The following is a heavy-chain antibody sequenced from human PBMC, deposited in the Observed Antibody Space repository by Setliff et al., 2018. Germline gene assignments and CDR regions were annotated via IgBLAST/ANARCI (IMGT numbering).Heavy chain of an antibody. Sequence: SETLSLTCTVSGGSLRGNPSFWGWVRQPPGRGLEWIGSMYYNGDTYYNPSLKSQVTMSVDTSRNQFSLKLSSVTAADTAVYYCARHVGIRGRGYNYYYYYMDVWGKGTTVTVSS. D-gene: IGHD3-10*01. CDR2: MYYNGDT. CDR1: GGSLRGNPSF. V-gene: IGHV4-39*01. CDR3: ARHVGIRGRGYNYYYYYMDV. J-gene: IGHJ6*03.